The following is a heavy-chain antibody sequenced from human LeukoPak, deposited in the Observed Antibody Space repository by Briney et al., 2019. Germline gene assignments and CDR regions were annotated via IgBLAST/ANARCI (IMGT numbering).Heavy chain of an antibody. CDR2: ISSSSSYI. D-gene: IGHD2-2*02. CDR1: GFTFSSYS. V-gene: IGHV3-21*01. Sequence: TGGSLRLSCAASGFTFSSYSMNWVRQAPGKGLEWVSSISSSSSYIYYADSVKGRFTISRDNAKNSLYLQMNSLRAEDTAVYYCARCAIELAHYYYYMDVWGKGTTVTVSS. J-gene: IGHJ6*03. CDR3: ARCAIELAHYYYYMDV.